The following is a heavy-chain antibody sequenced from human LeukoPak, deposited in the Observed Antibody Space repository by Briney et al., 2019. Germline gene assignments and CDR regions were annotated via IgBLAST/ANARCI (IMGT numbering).Heavy chain of an antibody. V-gene: IGHV4-34*01. Sequence: SETLSLTCAVYGGSFSGYYWSWIRQPPGKGLEWIGEVNYSGSSNYNPSLKSRVSTSVDTSKNQFSLKVNSATATDTAVYYCARVDRTGGLYYYYYIDVWSKGTTATVSS. CDR2: VNYSGSS. J-gene: IGHJ6*03. CDR3: ARVDRTGGLYYYYYIDV. D-gene: IGHD4-23*01. CDR1: GGSFSGYY.